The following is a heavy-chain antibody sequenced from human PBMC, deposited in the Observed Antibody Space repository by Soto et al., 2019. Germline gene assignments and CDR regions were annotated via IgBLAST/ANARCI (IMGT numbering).Heavy chain of an antibody. V-gene: IGHV6-1*01. CDR2: TYYRSKWYN. CDR1: GDSVSSNSAA. Sequence: PSQTLSLTCAISGDSVSSNSAAWNWIRQSPSRGLEWLGRTYYRSKWYNDYAVSVKSRITINPDTSKNQFSLQLNSVTPEDTAVYYCARGPIVVVPAAIGDYYYGMDVWGQGTTVTVSS. CDR3: ARGPIVVVPAAIGDYYYGMDV. J-gene: IGHJ6*02. D-gene: IGHD2-2*01.